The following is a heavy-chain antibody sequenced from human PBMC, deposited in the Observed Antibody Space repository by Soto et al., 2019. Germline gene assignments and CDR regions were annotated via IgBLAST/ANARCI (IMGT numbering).Heavy chain of an antibody. CDR2: ISGSGGST. CDR3: AKASAIRRIFGVVILAFDI. D-gene: IGHD3-3*01. J-gene: IGHJ3*02. CDR1: GFTFSSYA. V-gene: IGHV3-23*01. Sequence: EVQLLESGGGLVQPGGSLRLSCAASGFTFSSYAMSWVRQAPGKGLEWVSAISGSGGSTYYADSVKGRFTISRDNSKNTLYLQMNSLRAEDTAVYYCAKASAIRRIFGVVILAFDIWGQGTMVTVSS.